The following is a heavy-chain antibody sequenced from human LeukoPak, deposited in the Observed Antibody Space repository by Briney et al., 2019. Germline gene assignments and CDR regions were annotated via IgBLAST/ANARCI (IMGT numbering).Heavy chain of an antibody. V-gene: IGHV4-59*01. CDR1: GASISRYY. Sequence: SETLSLTCTVSGASISRYYWSWIRQPPGKGLEWIGYIYHSGSTNYNPTLKSRVTISVDRSKNQFSLRLSSVTAADTAISYCARDPSDYGAFHNWGQGTLVTVSS. CDR2: IYHSGST. CDR3: ARDPSDYGAFHN. D-gene: IGHD4-17*01. J-gene: IGHJ4*02.